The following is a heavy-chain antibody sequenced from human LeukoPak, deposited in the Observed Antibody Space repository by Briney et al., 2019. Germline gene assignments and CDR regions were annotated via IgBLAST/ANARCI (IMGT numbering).Heavy chain of an antibody. CDR3: ARDLGDYGYYYDSSGYSSRTSGFDY. J-gene: IGHJ4*02. D-gene: IGHD3-22*01. CDR2: ISYDGSNK. Sequence: PGGSLRLSCAASGFTFSSYAMPWVRQAPGKGLEWVAVISYDGSNKYYADSVKGRFTISRDNSKNTLYLQMNSLRAEDTAVYYCARDLGDYGYYYDSSGYSSRTSGFDYWGQGTLVTVSS. CDR1: GFTFSSYA. V-gene: IGHV3-30*01.